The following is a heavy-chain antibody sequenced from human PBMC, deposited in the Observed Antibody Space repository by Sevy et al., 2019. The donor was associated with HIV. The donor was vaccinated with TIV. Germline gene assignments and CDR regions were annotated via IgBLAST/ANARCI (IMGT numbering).Heavy chain of an antibody. CDR2: INRSATA. V-gene: IGHV4-34*01. Sequence: SETLSLTCAVFGESFVGHYWTWIRQPPGKGLEWIGEINRSATANYNPSLKSRVTISVDTSNNQFSLRLSSVTAADTAVYYCAKTSTVTTSALDSWGQGTLVTVSS. J-gene: IGHJ4*02. CDR1: GESFVGHY. CDR3: AKTSTVTTSALDS. D-gene: IGHD4-17*01.